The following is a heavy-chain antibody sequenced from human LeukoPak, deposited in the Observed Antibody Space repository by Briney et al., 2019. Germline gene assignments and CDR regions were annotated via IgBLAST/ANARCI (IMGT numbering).Heavy chain of an antibody. V-gene: IGHV3-64D*09. J-gene: IGHJ6*02. CDR2: ISSNGDST. Sequence: GASLRLSCSASGFTFSSYAMHWVRQAPGKGLEYVSAISSNGDSTYHADSVKGRFTISRDNAKNTLHLQMSSLRPDDTAVYYCVNPGWYYDSSGYSYYYGMDVWGQGTTVTVSS. D-gene: IGHD3-22*01. CDR3: VNPGWYYDSSGYSYYYGMDV. CDR1: GFTFSSYA.